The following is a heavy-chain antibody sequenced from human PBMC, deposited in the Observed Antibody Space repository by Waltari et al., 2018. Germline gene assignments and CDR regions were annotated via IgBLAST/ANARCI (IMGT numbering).Heavy chain of an antibody. CDR3: AKDTPDYYDSSGYYTAVDWYFDL. CDR1: GFTFAGIA. CDR2: ISGSGGST. D-gene: IGHD3-22*01. J-gene: IGHJ2*01. Sequence: EVQLLESGGGLVQPGGSLRLSCAASGFTFAGIAWSWVGRAPGRGWGWFPAISGSGGSTYYADSGKGRFTISRDNSKNTLYLQMNSLRAEDTAVYYCAKDTPDYYDSSGYYTAVDWYFDLWGRGTLVTVSS. V-gene: IGHV3-23*01.